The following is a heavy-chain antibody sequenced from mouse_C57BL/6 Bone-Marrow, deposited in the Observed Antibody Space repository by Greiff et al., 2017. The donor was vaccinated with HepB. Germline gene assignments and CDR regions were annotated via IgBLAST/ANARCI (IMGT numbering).Heavy chain of an antibody. Sequence: QVQLQQSGPELVKPGASVKISCKASGYAFSSSWMNWVKQRPGKGLEWIGRIYPGDGDTNYNGKFKGKATLTADKSSSTAYMQLSSLTSEDSAVYFCARPYDYDGPSWFAYWGQGTLVTVSA. V-gene: IGHV1-82*01. D-gene: IGHD2-4*01. CDR2: IYPGDGDT. CDR3: ARPYDYDGPSWFAY. CDR1: GYAFSSSW. J-gene: IGHJ3*01.